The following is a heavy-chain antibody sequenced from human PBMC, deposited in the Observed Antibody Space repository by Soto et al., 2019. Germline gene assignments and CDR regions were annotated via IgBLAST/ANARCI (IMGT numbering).Heavy chain of an antibody. D-gene: IGHD3-22*01. CDR3: ATGRVYYDSSGLLQGRY. CDR2: IYYSGST. J-gene: IGHJ4*02. V-gene: IGHV4-30-4*01. Sequence: PSETLSLTCTVSGGSISSGDYYWSWIRQPPEKGLEWNGYIYYSGSTYYKQSLKSRVTISVDTSKNQFSLKLSSVTAADTAIYYCATGRVYYDSSGLLQGRYWGQGTLVTVSS. CDR1: GGSISSGDYY.